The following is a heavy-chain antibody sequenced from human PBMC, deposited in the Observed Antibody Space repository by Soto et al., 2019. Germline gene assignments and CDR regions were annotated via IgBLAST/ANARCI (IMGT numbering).Heavy chain of an antibody. D-gene: IGHD4-4*01. CDR2: INHSGST. J-gene: IGHJ6*02. Sequence: SETLSLTCAVYGGSFSGYYWSWIRQPPGKGLEWIGEINHSGSTNYNPSLKSRVTISVDTSKNQFSLKLSSVTAADTAVYYCARLAVTKYYYYYYGMDVWGQGTTGTVSS. CDR3: ARLAVTKYYYYYYGMDV. CDR1: GGSFSGYY. V-gene: IGHV4-34*01.